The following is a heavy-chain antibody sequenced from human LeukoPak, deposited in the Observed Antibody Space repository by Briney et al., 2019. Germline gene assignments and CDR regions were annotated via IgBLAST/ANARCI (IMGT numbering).Heavy chain of an antibody. D-gene: IGHD2-21*01. CDR2: IWYDGSNK. V-gene: IGHV3-33*06. J-gene: IGHJ6*03. Sequence: PGGSLRLSCAASGFTFSSYGMHWVRQAPGKGLEWVAVIWYDGSNKYYADSVKGRFTISRDNSKNTLYLQMNSLRAEDTAVYYCAKDLFRGGYNYYIDVWGKGTTVTVSS. CDR1: GFTFSSYG. CDR3: AKDLFRGGYNYYIDV.